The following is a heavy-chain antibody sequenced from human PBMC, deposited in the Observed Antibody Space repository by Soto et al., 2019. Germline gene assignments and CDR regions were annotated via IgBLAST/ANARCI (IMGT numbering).Heavy chain of an antibody. CDR3: ARDRVDCSGCSCWRSLEAF. Sequence: ASVKVSCKASGYTFTTYYMHWVRRAPGQGLEWMGIIDPSGGSTTYAQKFQGRVTMTRDTSTSTVYMELISLRSEDTAVYYCARDRVDCSGCSCWRSLEAFWGQGTLVTVSS. J-gene: IGHJ4*02. CDR2: IDPSGGST. V-gene: IGHV1-46*01. CDR1: GYTFTTYY. D-gene: IGHD2-15*01.